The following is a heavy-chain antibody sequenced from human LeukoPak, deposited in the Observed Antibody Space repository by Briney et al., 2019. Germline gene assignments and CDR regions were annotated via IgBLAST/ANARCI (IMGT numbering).Heavy chain of an antibody. Sequence: GGSLRLSCAASGFTFSSYAMHWVRQAPGKGLEWVAVISYDGSNKYYADSVKGRFTISRDNSKNTLYLQMNSLRAEDTAVYYCARDDDYGDSFDYWGQGTLVTVSS. J-gene: IGHJ4*02. V-gene: IGHV3-30*04. CDR1: GFTFSSYA. CDR2: ISYDGSNK. CDR3: ARDDDYGDSFDY. D-gene: IGHD4-17*01.